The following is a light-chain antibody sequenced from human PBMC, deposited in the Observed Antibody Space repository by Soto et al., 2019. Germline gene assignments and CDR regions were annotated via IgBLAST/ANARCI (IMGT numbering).Light chain of an antibody. Sequence: VLAQPPPVAGGPGERGTISCPWGSSNIGAGYDVHWYQQLPGTAPKLLIYGNSNRPSGVPDRFSGSKSGTSASLAITGLQAEDEADYYCQSYDSSLSGYVFGTGTKVTV. CDR3: QSYDSSLSGYV. CDR1: SSNIGAGYD. J-gene: IGLJ1*01. CDR2: GNS. V-gene: IGLV1-40*01.